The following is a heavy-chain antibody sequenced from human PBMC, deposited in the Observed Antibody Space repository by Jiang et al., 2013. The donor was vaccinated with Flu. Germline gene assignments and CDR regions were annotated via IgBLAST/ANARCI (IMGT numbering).Heavy chain of an antibody. Sequence: SLTLSCQGSGFXFDDYAMHWVRQGSRRGLEWVXFINRHGSVTSYADSVKGRFTISRDNSKNSLYLQMNSLRTEDTALYYCTKELDCGGDCYFFDSWGQGTLVTVSS. CDR2: INRHGSVT. CDR3: TKELDCGGDCYFFDS. J-gene: IGHJ4*02. V-gene: IGHV3-43*02. CDR1: GFXFDDYA. D-gene: IGHD2-21*01.